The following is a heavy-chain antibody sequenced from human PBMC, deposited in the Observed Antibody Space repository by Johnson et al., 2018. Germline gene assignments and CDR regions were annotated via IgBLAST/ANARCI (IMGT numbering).Heavy chain of an antibody. CDR2: IRGSGDKT. CDR3: AKQVAFTATPYFDLDV. J-gene: IGHJ6*03. CDR1: GFSFSNYA. D-gene: IGHD2-15*01. V-gene: IGHV3-23*04. Sequence: EVQLVESGGGLVQPGGSLRLSCAASGFSFSNYAMIWVRQAPGQGLDFVSSIRGSGDKTYHADSVRGRFTISRDNSKNTLYLQMDSLRAEDTAVDYCAKQVAFTATPYFDLDVWGTGTTVTVSS.